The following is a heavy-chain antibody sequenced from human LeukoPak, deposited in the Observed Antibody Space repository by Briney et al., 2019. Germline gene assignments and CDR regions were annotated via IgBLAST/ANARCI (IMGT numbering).Heavy chain of an antibody. CDR3: ARHLYRGRGRSSSDY. J-gene: IGHJ4*02. CDR1: GYSFTSYH. V-gene: IGHV5-51*01. CDR2: IYPGDSET. Sequence: GESLKISCKGSGYSFTSYHIAWVRQMPGEGLEWMGIIYPGDSETTYSPSFQGRVTISADKSIDTAYLQWTSLNVSDTAIYYCARHLYRGRGRSSSDYWGQGTLVTVSS. D-gene: IGHD6-6*01.